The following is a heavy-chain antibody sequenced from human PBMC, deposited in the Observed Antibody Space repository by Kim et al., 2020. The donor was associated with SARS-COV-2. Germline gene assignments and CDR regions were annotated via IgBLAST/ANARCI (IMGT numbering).Heavy chain of an antibody. CDR3: ARGLSSGGHLNCY. J-gene: IGHJ1*01. Sequence: GGSLRLSCAASGFTFRSYGMHWVRQAPGKGLVWVARLSGDGSSTSYADSVKGRFTSSRDNAKNTLYLQMNSLRVEDTAVYYCARGLSSGGHLNCYWGQG. CDR1: GFTFRSYG. V-gene: IGHV3-74*01. CDR2: LSGDGSST. D-gene: IGHD2-15*01.